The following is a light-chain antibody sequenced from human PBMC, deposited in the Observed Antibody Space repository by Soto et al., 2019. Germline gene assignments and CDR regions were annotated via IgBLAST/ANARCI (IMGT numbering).Light chain of an antibody. CDR2: DAS. J-gene: IGKJ1*01. V-gene: IGKV1-5*01. CDR1: QSISSW. CDR3: QQYNIYSVT. Sequence: DIQMTQSPSTLSASEGDRVTITCRASQSISSWLAWYQQKPGKAPKLLIYDASSLESGVPSRFSGSGSWTEFTLTIRSLQPDDFATYYCQQYNIYSVTFGLGTKVEIK.